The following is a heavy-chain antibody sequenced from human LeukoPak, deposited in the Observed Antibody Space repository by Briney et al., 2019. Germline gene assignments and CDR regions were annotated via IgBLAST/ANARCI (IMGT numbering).Heavy chain of an antibody. D-gene: IGHD6-13*01. CDR3: ARERPSSSWYSDFDY. CDR1: GGSISSYY. J-gene: IGHJ4*02. Sequence: SETLSLTCPVSGGSISSYYWSWIRQPPGKGLEWIGYIYYSGSTNYNPSLKSRATISVDTSKNQFSLKLSSVTAADTAVYYGARERPSSSWYSDFDYWGQGTLVTVSS. V-gene: IGHV4-59*01. CDR2: IYYSGST.